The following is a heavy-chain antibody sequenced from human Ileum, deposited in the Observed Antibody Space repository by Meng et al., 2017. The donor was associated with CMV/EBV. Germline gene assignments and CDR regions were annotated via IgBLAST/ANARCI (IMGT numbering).Heavy chain of an antibody. Sequence: SCKASGGGFSRSPLSWVRQAPGQGLEWMGGIIPMFDVANYTQRFQGRLKITADKSTDTAYMELTNLRSDDTAVYFCARDGSTGSRNFWGQGTLVTVSS. V-gene: IGHV1-69*17. D-gene: IGHD1-26*01. J-gene: IGHJ4*02. CDR3: ARDGSTGSRNF. CDR2: IIPMFDVA. CDR1: GGGFSRSP.